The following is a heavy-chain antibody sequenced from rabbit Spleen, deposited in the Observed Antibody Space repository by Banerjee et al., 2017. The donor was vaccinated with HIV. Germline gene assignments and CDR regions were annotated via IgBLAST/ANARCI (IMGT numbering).Heavy chain of an antibody. CDR1: GFSFSSAYW. J-gene: IGHJ4*01. D-gene: IGHD1-1*01. CDR3: ASSHPYPSTSGDDFLFNL. Sequence: QEQLEETGGGLVQPGGSLTLSCKASGFSFSSAYWICWVRQAPGKGLEWIACIYGGSGSAYYASWVNGRFTISKTSTTVTLQMTSLTAADTATYFCASSHPYPSTSGDDFLFNLWGPGTLVTVS. V-gene: IGHV1S45*01. CDR2: IYGGSGSA.